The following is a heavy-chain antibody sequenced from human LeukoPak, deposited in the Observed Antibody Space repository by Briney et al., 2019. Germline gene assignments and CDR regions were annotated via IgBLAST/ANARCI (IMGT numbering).Heavy chain of an antibody. V-gene: IGHV3-21*01. CDR2: ISTSSSYI. Sequence: PGGSLRLSFAASGFTFSSYSMNWVRQAPGKGLEWVSSISTSSSYIYYADSLKGRFTISRDNARNSLYLHMNSLRAEDTAVYYCARDVFGSEYPFDFWGQGTLVTVSS. D-gene: IGHD2-2*01. J-gene: IGHJ4*02. CDR1: GFTFSSYS. CDR3: ARDVFGSEYPFDF.